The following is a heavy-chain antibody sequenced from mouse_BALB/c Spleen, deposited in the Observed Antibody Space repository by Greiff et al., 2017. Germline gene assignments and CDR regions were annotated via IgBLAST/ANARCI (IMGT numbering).Heavy chain of an antibody. CDR3: ARLTTVDTVDY. V-gene: IGHV1-69*02. Sequence: QVQLQQSGAELVRPGASVKLSCKASGYSFTSYWMNWVKQRPGQGLEWIGHIYPTNGDTNYNQKFKGKATLTVDKSSSTAYMQLSSLTSEDSAVYCCARLTTVDTVDYWGQGTTVTVSA. J-gene: IGHJ2*01. D-gene: IGHD1-1*01. CDR2: IYPTNGDT. CDR1: GYSFTSYW.